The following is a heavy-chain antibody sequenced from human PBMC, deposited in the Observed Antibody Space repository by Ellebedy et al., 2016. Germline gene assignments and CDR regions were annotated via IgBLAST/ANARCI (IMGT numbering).Heavy chain of an antibody. CDR2: IYSGGST. V-gene: IGHV3-53*01. CDR1: GLPFSTFF. CDR3: ARDRVVAALNYYYYGMDV. Sequence: GESLKISXAVSGLPFSTFFMSWVRQAPGKGLERVSVIYSGGSTYYADSVKGRFTISRDNSKNTLYLQMNSLRAEDTAVYYCARDRVVAALNYYYYGMDVWGQGTTVTVSS. J-gene: IGHJ6*02. D-gene: IGHD2-15*01.